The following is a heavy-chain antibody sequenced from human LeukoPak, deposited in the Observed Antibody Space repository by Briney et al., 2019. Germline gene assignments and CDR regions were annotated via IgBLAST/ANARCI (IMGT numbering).Heavy chain of an antibody. V-gene: IGHV3-23*01. CDR1: GFTFSSFG. CDR3: ARARSTAAGLFDY. J-gene: IGHJ4*02. CDR2: ISGSGGST. D-gene: IGHD6-13*01. Sequence: PGGTLRLSCAASGFTFSSFGMSWVRQAPGKGLDWVSAISGSGGSTYHADSVKGRFTISRDNSKNMLYLQMNSLRVEDTAVYYCARARSTAAGLFDYWGQGILVIVSS.